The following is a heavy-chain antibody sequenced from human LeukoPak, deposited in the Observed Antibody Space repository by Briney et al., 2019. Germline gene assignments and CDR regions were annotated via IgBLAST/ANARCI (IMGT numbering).Heavy chain of an antibody. V-gene: IGHV3-74*01. J-gene: IGHJ6*03. Sequence: GGSLRLSCAASGFTLSSYWMHWVRQAPGKGLVWVSRINSDGSSTSYADSVKGRFTISRDNAKNTLYLQMNSLRAEDTAVYYCAKIRYDFWSAFTYYYYYMDVWGKGTTVTVSS. CDR1: GFTLSSYW. CDR3: AKIRYDFWSAFTYYYYYMDV. D-gene: IGHD3-3*01. CDR2: INSDGSST.